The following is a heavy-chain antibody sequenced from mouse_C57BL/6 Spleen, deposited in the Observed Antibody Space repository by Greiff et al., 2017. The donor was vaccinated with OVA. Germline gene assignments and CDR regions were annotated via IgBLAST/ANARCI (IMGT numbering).Heavy chain of an antibody. D-gene: IGHD2-1*01. CDR1: GYTFTSSW. Sequence: VKLQQPGTELVKPGASVKLSCKASGYTFTSSWMHWVKQRPGQGLEWIGNINPSNGGTKYNEKFKSKATLTVDKSSSTAYMQLSSLTSEDSAVYYCAREAHYGNPGYFDVWGTGTTVTVSS. CDR2: INPSNGGT. J-gene: IGHJ1*03. CDR3: AREAHYGNPGYFDV. V-gene: IGHV1-53*01.